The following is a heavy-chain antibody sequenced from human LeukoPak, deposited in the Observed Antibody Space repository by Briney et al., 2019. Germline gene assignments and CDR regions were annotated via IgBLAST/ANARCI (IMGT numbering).Heavy chain of an antibody. CDR3: AKDPKYGDYGDYFDY. CDR2: ISYDGNNK. J-gene: IGHJ4*02. D-gene: IGHD4-17*01. Sequence: PGGSLRLSCAASGFTFSSYGMHWVRQAPGKGLEWVAVISYDGNNKYYADSVKGRFTISRDTSKNTLYLQMNSLRAEDTAVYYCAKDPKYGDYGDYFDYWGQGTLVTVFS. V-gene: IGHV3-30*18. CDR1: GFTFSSYG.